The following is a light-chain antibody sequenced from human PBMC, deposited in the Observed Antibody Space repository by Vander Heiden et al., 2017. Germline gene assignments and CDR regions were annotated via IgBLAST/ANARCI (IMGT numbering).Light chain of an antibody. CDR2: KAS. CDR1: QSISSW. Sequence: TQMTQLPSPLSPSVEDRVPITSRASQSISSWLAWYQQKPGKAPKLLIYKASSLESGVPSMFSGSGSGTEFTLTISSLQPDDFATYYCQHYNAYPVTFGQGTKLEIK. J-gene: IGKJ2*01. V-gene: IGKV1-5*03. CDR3: QHYNAYPVT.